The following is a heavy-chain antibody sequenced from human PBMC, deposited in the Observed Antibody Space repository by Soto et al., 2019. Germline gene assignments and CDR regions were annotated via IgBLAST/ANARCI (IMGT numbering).Heavy chain of an antibody. Sequence: LLVESGGGLVKPGGSLRLSCAGSGLSFSRYAMNWVRRAPGKGLEWVASISGTASHIRYADSVRGRFTISKDDAKNSLSLQMTSLRAEDTAVYFCAKGRGAAYYFDFWGRGTLVSVSS. CDR1: GLSFSRYA. D-gene: IGHD3-10*01. CDR3: AKGRGAAYYFDF. CDR2: ISGTASHI. J-gene: IGHJ4*02. V-gene: IGHV3-21*01.